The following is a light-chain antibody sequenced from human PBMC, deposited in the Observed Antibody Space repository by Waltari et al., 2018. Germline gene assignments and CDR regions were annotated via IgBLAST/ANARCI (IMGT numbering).Light chain of an antibody. CDR3: QQYYRYPLT. V-gene: IGKV1-13*02. CDR1: QSFSSS. CDR2: SAS. Sequence: IQMTQSPSSLSASVGDTVTITCRASQSFSSSLAWYQQKPVKAPKLLIYSASSLQSGVPSRFSGSKSGTDFTLTISSLQPEDIASSYCQQYYRYPLTFGGGTKVEIK. J-gene: IGKJ4*01.